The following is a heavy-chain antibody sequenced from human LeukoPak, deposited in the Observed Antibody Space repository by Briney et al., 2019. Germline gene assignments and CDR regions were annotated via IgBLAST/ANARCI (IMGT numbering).Heavy chain of an antibody. D-gene: IGHD2-15*01. Sequence: SETLSLTCTVSGGSINSFYWSWIRRPPGKGLEWIGNIYYSDIYNSGSTKYNPSLTSRDTIADRSRNQVSLKMTSVTSADTAVYYCASASPSGYSSVYWYFDLWGRGALITVSS. CDR3: ASASPSGYSSVYWYFDL. V-gene: IGHV4-59*12. CDR2: IYYSDIYNSGST. J-gene: IGHJ2*01. CDR1: GGSINSFY.